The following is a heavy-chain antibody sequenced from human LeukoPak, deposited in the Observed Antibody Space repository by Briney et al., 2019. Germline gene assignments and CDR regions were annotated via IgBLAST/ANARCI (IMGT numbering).Heavy chain of an antibody. CDR3: ARRRGKVYLLAAQNRNWFDP. J-gene: IGHJ5*02. Sequence: TSSETLSLTCAVYGGSFSGYYWSWIRQPPGKGLEWIGEINHSGSTNYNPSLKSRVTISVDTSKNQFSLKLSSVTAADTAVYYCARRRGKVYLLAAQNRNWFDPWGQGTLVTVSS. CDR1: GGSFSGYY. V-gene: IGHV4-34*01. CDR2: INHSGST. D-gene: IGHD6-6*01.